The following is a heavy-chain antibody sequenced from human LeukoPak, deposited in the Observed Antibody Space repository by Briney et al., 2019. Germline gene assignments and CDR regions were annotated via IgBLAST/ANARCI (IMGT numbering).Heavy chain of an antibody. Sequence: PGGSPRLSCAASGFTFSSYWMSWVRQAPGKGLEWVANIKQDGSEKYYVDSVKGRFTISRDNAKNSLYLQMNSLRAEDTAVYYCARTYYDFWSGCYSKGYFDYWGQGTLVTVSS. J-gene: IGHJ4*02. CDR3: ARTYYDFWSGCYSKGYFDY. V-gene: IGHV3-7*01. CDR1: GFTFSSYW. CDR2: IKQDGSEK. D-gene: IGHD3-3*01.